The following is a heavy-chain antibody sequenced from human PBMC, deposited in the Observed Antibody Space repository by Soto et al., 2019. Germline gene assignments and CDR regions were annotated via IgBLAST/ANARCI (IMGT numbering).Heavy chain of an antibody. J-gene: IGHJ4*02. CDR1: GFTFSSYS. CDR2: ISSSSSYI. V-gene: IGHV3-21*01. Sequence: GGSLRLSCAASGFTFSSYSMNWVRQAPGKGLEWVSSISSSSSYIYYADSVKGRSTISRDNAKNSLYLQMNSLRAEDTAVYYCAREGVLGPPYYDYWGQGTLVTVSS. CDR3: AREGVLGPPYYDY.